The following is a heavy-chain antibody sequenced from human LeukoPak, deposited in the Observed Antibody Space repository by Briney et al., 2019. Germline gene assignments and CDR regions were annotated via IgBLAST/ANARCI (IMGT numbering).Heavy chain of an antibody. V-gene: IGHV3-23*01. CDR3: AKGSSGYFFDL. J-gene: IGHJ4*02. CDR2: ISNDGGGT. Sequence: GGSLRLSCAASGLAFSDYWMSWVRQAPGKGLEWVSAISNDGGGTTYADFVKGRFSVSRDNSKNTLFLQMNSLRAEDTALYYCAKGSSGYFFDLWGQGTLVTVSS. CDR1: GLAFSDYW. D-gene: IGHD3-22*01.